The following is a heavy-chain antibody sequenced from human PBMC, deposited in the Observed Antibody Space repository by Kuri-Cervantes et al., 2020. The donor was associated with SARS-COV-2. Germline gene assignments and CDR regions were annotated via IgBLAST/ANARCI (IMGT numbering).Heavy chain of an antibody. CDR1: GFTFSTYA. CDR2: ISYDGSNK. Sequence: GESLKISCAASGFTFSTYAMHWVRQAPGKGLEWVAIISYDGSNKYFADSVKGRFTISRDNSKNTLYLQMNSLRAEDTAMYCCARDRVGVHDSWGQGTLVTVSS. D-gene: IGHD2-21*01. V-gene: IGHV3-30-3*01. CDR3: ARDRVGVHDS. J-gene: IGHJ4*02.